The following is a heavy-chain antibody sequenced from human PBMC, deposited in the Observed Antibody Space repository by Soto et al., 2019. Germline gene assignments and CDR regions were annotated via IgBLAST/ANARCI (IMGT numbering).Heavy chain of an antibody. D-gene: IGHD2-15*01. CDR3: AGVMFFGGSCYLYV. CDR2: LSPGIDIR. V-gene: IGHV1-69*12. J-gene: IGHJ4*02. CDR1: GGTFSTYT. Sequence: QVQLVQSGAEVKKPGSSVKVSCKASGGTFSTYTLYWVRQAPGQGLEWMGGLSPGIDIRDDAQKFQGRVTITADESTSRVYMQLITLISEETALYYFAGVMFFGGSCYLYVWGQGTLVTVSS.